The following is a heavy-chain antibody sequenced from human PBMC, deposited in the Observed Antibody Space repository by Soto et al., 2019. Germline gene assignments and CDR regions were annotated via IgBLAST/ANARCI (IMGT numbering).Heavy chain of an antibody. CDR2: VSANGDIT. V-gene: IGHV3-23*01. CDR3: ARGDRGGSGSPASYYFSGLDV. Sequence: TWVRQAPGKGLDWVSSVSANGDITYYADSVKGRFTISRDNSNNTLLLQMNSLRAEDTALYYCARGDRGGSGSPASYYFSGLDVWGQGTTVIVSS. D-gene: IGHD3-10*01. J-gene: IGHJ6*02.